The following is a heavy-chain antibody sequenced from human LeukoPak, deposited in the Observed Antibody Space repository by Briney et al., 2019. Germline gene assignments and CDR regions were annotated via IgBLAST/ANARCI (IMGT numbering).Heavy chain of an antibody. CDR1: GFTFSSYA. CDR3: AKDRESYYDSSGLSDY. CDR2: ISGSGGST. V-gene: IGHV3-23*01. Sequence: GGSLRLSCAASGFTFSSYAMSWVRQAPGKGLEWVSAISGSGGSTYYADSVKGRFTISRDNSKNTLYLQMNSLRAEDTAVYYCAKDRESYYDSSGLSDYWGQGTLVTVSS. D-gene: IGHD3-22*01. J-gene: IGHJ4*02.